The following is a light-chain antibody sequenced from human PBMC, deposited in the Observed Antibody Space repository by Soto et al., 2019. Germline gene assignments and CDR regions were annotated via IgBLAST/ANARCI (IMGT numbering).Light chain of an antibody. CDR3: QQYGSSST. CDR1: QSVSSNY. V-gene: IGKV3-20*01. J-gene: IGKJ1*01. CDR2: GAS. Sequence: ESGLEHAPGPLSLSPGDRATPFCRASQSVSSNYLAWYQQKPGHAPRVLVYGASSKATGIPDRFSGLGSGTDFTLTISRLEPEDFAVYYCQQYGSSSTFGQGTKVDIK.